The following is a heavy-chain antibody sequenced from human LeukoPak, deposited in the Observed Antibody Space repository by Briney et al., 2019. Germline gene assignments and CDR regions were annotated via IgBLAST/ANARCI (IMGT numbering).Heavy chain of an antibody. D-gene: IGHD4-23*01. Sequence: ASVKVSCKASGYTFTSYDINWVRQATGQGLEWMGWMNPNSGNTGYAQKFQGRVTITRNTSISTAYMELSSLRSEDTAVYYCARVGYGGSTLRYYYYYMDVWGKGTTVTVSS. CDR2: MNPNSGNT. V-gene: IGHV1-8*03. CDR3: ARVGYGGSTLRYYYYYMDV. CDR1: GYTFTSYD. J-gene: IGHJ6*03.